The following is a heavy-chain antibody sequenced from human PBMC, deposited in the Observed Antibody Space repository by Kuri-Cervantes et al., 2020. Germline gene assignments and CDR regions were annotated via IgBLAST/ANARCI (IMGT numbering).Heavy chain of an antibody. CDR2: INPIFGTA. V-gene: IGHV1-69*13. CDR1: GGTFSRYA. Sequence: SVKVSCKASGGTFSRYAMSWVRQAPGQGLEWMGGINPIFGTANYAQKFQGRVTITADESTSTAYMELSSLRSEDTAVYYCARSPHDFCRFDPWGQGTLVTVSS. CDR3: ARSPHDFCRFDP. J-gene: IGHJ5*02. D-gene: IGHD3-3*01.